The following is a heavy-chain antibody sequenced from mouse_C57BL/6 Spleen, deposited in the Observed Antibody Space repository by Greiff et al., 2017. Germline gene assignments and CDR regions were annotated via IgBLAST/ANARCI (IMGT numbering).Heavy chain of an antibody. CDR2: IYPGDGDT. J-gene: IGHJ2*01. Sequence: VKLVESGPELVKPGASVKISCKASGYAFSSSWMNWVKQRPGKGLEWIGRIYPGDGDTNYNGKFKGKATLTADKSSSTAYMQLSSLTSEDSAVYFCARSRITTVVANYFDYWGQGTTLTVSS. CDR3: ARSRITTVVANYFDY. V-gene: IGHV1-82*01. CDR1: GYAFSSSW. D-gene: IGHD1-1*01.